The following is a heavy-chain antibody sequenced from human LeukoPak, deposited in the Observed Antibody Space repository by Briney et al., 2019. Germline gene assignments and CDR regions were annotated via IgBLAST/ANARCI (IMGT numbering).Heavy chain of an antibody. CDR1: GYTFTSYA. CDR3: GSSTSCYGSVYYYYGMDV. D-gene: IGHD2-2*01. J-gene: IGHJ6*02. V-gene: IGHV1-3*01. Sequence: GASVKVSCKASGYTFTSYAMHWVRQAPGQRLEWMGWINAGNGNTKYSQKFQGRVTITRDTSASTAYMELSSLRSEDTAVYYCGSSTSCYGSVYYYYGMDVWGQGTTVTVSS. CDR2: INAGNGNT.